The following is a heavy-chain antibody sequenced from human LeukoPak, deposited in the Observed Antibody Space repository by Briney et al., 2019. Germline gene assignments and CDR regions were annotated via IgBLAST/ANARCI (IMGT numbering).Heavy chain of an antibody. J-gene: IGHJ5*02. CDR2: IYYSGST. V-gene: IGHV4-59*01. D-gene: IGHD3-22*01. Sequence: SETLSLTCTVSGGSISSYYWSWIRQPPGKGLEWIGYIYYSGSTNYNPSLKSRVTVPVDTSKNQFSLKLSSVTAADTAVYYCARTYYYDSSGYPPPFDPWGQGTLVTVSS. CDR3: ARTYYYDSSGYPPPFDP. CDR1: GGSISSYY.